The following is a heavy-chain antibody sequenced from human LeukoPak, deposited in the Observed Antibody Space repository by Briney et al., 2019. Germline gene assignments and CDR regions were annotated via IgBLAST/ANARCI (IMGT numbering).Heavy chain of an antibody. D-gene: IGHD2-15*01. CDR2: IYYSGST. Sequence: LVKPSQTLSLTCTVSGGFISYGGYYWSWIRQHPGKGLDWIGYIYYSGSTYYSPSLKSRVTISVDTSNNQFSLHLRSVAAADTAVYYCARTSIVVSAGRYYFDPWGQGTLVTVFS. V-gene: IGHV4-31*03. CDR1: GGFISYGGYY. J-gene: IGHJ5*02. CDR3: ARTSIVVSAGRYYFDP.